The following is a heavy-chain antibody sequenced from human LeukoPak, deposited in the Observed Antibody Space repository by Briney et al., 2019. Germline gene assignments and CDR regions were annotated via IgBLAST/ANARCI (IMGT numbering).Heavy chain of an antibody. CDR1: GFRFEDYD. CDR2: INWNGVAA. V-gene: IGHV3-20*04. D-gene: IGHD3-3*01. Sequence: GGSLRLSCEASGFRFEDYDMSWVRQAPGQGLEWVSGINWNGVAATYAGSVRGRFTISRDNAKNSMYLQMNNLRLEDTAMYFCARDWRNYIDFWGQGALVTVSS. J-gene: IGHJ4*02. CDR3: ARDWRNYIDF.